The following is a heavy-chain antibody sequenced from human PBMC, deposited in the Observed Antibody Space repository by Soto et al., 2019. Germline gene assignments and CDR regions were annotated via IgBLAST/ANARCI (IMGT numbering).Heavy chain of an antibody. V-gene: IGHV1-2*04. CDR1: GYTFTGYY. Sequence: QVQLVQSGAEVKKPGASVKVSCKASGYTFTGYYMHWVRQAPGQGLEWMGWINPNSGGTNYAQKFQGWVTMTRDTSISTACMELSRLRSDGTAVYYCARVRGGSDVGNFDYWGQGTLVTVSS. J-gene: IGHJ4*02. D-gene: IGHD1-26*01. CDR2: INPNSGGT. CDR3: ARVRGGSDVGNFDY.